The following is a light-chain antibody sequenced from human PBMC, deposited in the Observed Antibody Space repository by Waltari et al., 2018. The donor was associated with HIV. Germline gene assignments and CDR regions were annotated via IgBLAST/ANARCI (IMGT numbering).Light chain of an antibody. CDR1: QSINIY. V-gene: IGKV1-39*01. CDR3: QQSYTTPS. Sequence: DIQMTQSPSPLSASVGDRITITCRASQSINIYLNWYRQKPGKAPNLLIYAGSSLQSGVPSRFSGSGSWTDFTLTISILQAEDFATYYCQQSYTTPSFCGGTVVEIK. CDR2: AGS. J-gene: IGKJ4*02.